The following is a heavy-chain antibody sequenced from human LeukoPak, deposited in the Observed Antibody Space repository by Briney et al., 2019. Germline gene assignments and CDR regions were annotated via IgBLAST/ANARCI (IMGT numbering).Heavy chain of an antibody. D-gene: IGHD3-10*01. CDR2: ISGSGGTT. V-gene: IGHV3-23*01. J-gene: IGHJ4*02. CDR3: ARGKDLLLWFGESDY. Sequence: GGSLRLSCAASGFTFSSSAMSWVRQAPGKGLEWVSVISGSGGTTYYADSVKGRFIISRDNSKNTLYLQMNSLRAEDTAVYYCARGKDLLLWFGESDYWGQGTLVTVSS. CDR1: GFTFSSSA.